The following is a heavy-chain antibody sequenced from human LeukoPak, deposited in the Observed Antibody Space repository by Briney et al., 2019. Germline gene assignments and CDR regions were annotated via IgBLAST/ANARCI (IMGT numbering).Heavy chain of an antibody. V-gene: IGHV4-59*01. J-gene: IGHJ4*02. CDR3: ARGVVTAPQTFDY. CDR2: IYYSGST. CDR1: GDSISNYY. D-gene: IGHD2-21*02. Sequence: SETLSLTCTVCGDSISNYYWSWIRQPPGKGLEWIGYIYYSGSTNYNPSLKSRVTISVDTSKNQFSLKLSSVTAADTAVYYCARGVVTAPQTFDYWGQGTLVTVSS.